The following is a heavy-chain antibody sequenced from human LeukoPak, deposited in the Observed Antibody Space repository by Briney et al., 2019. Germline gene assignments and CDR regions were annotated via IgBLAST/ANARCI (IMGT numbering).Heavy chain of an antibody. V-gene: IGHV1-69*05. CDR1: GGTFSSYA. D-gene: IGHD5-24*01. CDR3: ARVRRDGVDY. CDR2: IIPIFGTA. Sequence: SVKVSCKASGGTFSSYAISWVRQAPGQGLEWMGRIIPIFGTANYAQKFQGRVTITTDESTGTAYMELSSLRSEDTAVYYCARVRRDGVDYWGQGTLVTVSS. J-gene: IGHJ4*02.